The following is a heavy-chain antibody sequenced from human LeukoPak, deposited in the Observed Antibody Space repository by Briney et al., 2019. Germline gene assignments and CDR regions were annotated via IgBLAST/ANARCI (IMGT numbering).Heavy chain of an antibody. CDR2: ISGSGGRT. V-gene: IGHV3-23*01. D-gene: IGHD6-19*01. CDR3: AKEGAFSSGWPPYYFDY. J-gene: IGHJ4*02. CDR1: GFTFSSYD. Sequence: PGGSLRLSCAASGFTFSSYDMSCVRQAPGKGLEWVSDISGSGGRTYYADSVKGRFTISRDNSKNTLYLQMNSLRAEDTAVYYCAKEGAFSSGWPPYYFDYWGQGTLVTVSS.